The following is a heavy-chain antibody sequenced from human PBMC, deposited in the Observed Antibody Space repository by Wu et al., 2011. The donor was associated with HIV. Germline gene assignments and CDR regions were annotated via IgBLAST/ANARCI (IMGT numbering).Heavy chain of an antibody. J-gene: IGHJ4*02. Sequence: QVQLVQSGAEVKKPGSSVKVSCRASGGNFSSFTINWVRQAPGHGLEWMGGIIPPFGIPNYAKRFQGRVTITTDESTGRVDMRLSSLRSEDTAVYYCARDFGGDEDSWGQGTLVTVS. CDR2: IIPPFGIP. CDR1: GGNFSSFT. V-gene: IGHV1-69*05. CDR3: ARDFGGDEDS. D-gene: IGHD2-21*01.